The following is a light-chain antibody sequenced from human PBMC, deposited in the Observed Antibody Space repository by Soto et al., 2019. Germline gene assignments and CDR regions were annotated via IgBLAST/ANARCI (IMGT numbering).Light chain of an antibody. CDR1: QSVSSSY. V-gene: IGKV3-20*01. CDR3: QQYGHSPQT. Sequence: EIVLTQSPGTLSLSPGERATLSCRASQSVSSSYLAWYQQKPGQAPRLLMYGASTRATGIPDRFSGSGSGTEFPLTISRLEPEDFAVYYCQQYGHSPQTFGQGTKVQIK. J-gene: IGKJ1*01. CDR2: GAS.